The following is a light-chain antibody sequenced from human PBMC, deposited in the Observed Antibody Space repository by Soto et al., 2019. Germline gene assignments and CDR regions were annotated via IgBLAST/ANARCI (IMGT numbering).Light chain of an antibody. V-gene: IGLV1-44*01. CDR3: AAWDDSLNGYV. CDR1: SSNIGSNT. Sequence: QSVLTQPPSASWTPGQRVTISCSGSSSNIGSNTVNWYQQLPGTAPKLLIYSNNQRPSGVPDRFSGSKSGTSASLAISGLQSEDEADYYCAAWDDSLNGYVFGTGTKVPVL. CDR2: SNN. J-gene: IGLJ1*01.